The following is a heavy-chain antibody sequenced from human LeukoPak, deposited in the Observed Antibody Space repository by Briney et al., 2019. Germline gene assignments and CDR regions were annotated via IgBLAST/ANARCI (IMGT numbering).Heavy chain of an antibody. CDR3: TTHLPYNY. CDR2: IKSKTDGGTT. Sequence: GGCLRRSCAASGFTFTNAWMSWVRQAPGKGLEWVGRIKSKTDGGTTDYAAPVKGRFAISRDDSKNTLFLQMNSLKTEDTAVYYCTTHLPYNYWGQGTLVTVSS. CDR1: GFTFTNAW. V-gene: IGHV3-15*01. D-gene: IGHD1-14*01. J-gene: IGHJ4*02.